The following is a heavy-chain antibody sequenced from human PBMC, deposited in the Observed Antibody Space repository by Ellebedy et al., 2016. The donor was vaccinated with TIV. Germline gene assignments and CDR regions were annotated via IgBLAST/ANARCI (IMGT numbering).Heavy chain of an antibody. V-gene: IGHV4-39*01. CDR3: ARHLGGDYCDY. CDR1: GCSTSSLSFH. D-gene: IGHD3-16*01. J-gene: IGHJ4*02. CDR2: IDYSGRT. Sequence: SETLSLXXSVPGCSTSSLSFHWGWTRQSPGKGLEWVGSIDYSGRTYYNPSLKSRVTISIDTSKKVFSLHLSSVTAADTAVYFCARHLGGDYCDYWGQGTLVTVSS.